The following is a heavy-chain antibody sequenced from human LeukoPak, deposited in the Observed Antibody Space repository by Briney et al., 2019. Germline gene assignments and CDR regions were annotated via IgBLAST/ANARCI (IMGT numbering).Heavy chain of an antibody. CDR2: MYHSGST. D-gene: IGHD7-27*01. CDR1: GGSISGYY. CDR3: ARENWVFDY. Sequence: SETLSLTCTVSGGSISGYYWGWIRQAPGKGLEWIGSMYHSGSTYYNPSLKSRVTISIDTSKNQFSLKLSSVTAAGTAVYYCARENWVFDYWGQGTLVTVSS. J-gene: IGHJ4*02. V-gene: IGHV4-38-2*02.